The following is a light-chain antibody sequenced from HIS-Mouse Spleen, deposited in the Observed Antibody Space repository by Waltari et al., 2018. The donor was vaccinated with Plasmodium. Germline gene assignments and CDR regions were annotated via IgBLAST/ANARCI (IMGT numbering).Light chain of an antibody. CDR2: SNN. CDR1: SSNLGSNT. J-gene: IGLJ2*01. V-gene: IGLV1-44*01. Sequence: QSVLTPPPSASGTPGQRVTISCSGSSSNLGSNTVNWYQQLPGTAPKLLSYSNNQRPSGVPDRFSGSKSGTSASLAISGLQSEDEADYYCAAWDDSLNGVVFGGGTKLTVL. CDR3: AAWDDSLNGVV.